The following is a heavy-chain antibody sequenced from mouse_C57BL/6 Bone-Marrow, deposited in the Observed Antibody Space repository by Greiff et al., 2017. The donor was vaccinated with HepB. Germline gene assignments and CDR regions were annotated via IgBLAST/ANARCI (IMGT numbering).Heavy chain of an antibody. Sequence: VHVKQSGAELVRPGASVKLSCTASGFNIKDDYMHWVKQRPDQGLEWIGWIDPENGDTEYASKFQGKATITADTSSNTAYLQLSSLTSEDTAVYYCTFYGNYPYVDYWGQGTTLTVAS. V-gene: IGHV14-4*01. J-gene: IGHJ2*01. CDR2: IDPENGDT. D-gene: IGHD2-1*01. CDR3: TFYGNYPYVDY. CDR1: GFNIKDDY.